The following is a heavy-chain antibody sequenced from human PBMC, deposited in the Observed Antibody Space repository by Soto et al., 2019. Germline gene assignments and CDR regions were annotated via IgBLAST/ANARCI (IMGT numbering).Heavy chain of an antibody. V-gene: IGHV4-59*01. J-gene: IGHJ5*02. CDR3: ARAFGSRKWFDP. Sequence: QVQLQESGPGLVKPSATLSLTCNVSGGFIDSFYWSWIRQPPGKGLEWIGYVDYLGSTKYNPSLESRLTISVDTSKNQFSLRLNSVTAADTATYYCARAFGSRKWFDPWGQGTLVTVSA. CDR2: VDYLGST. CDR1: GGFIDSFY. D-gene: IGHD3-16*01.